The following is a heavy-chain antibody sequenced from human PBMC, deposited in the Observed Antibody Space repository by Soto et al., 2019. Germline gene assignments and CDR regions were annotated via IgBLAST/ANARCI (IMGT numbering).Heavy chain of an antibody. V-gene: IGHV3-48*01. J-gene: IGHJ4*01. CDR2: ISSSSSTI. Sequence: EVQLVESGGGLVQPGGSLRLSCAASGFTFSSYSMNWVRQAPGKGLEWVSYISSSSSTIYYADSVKGRFTISRDNAKNSLYLQMNSLRAEDTAVYYCARGAYYYDSSGLSYWGYGTLVTVSS. D-gene: IGHD3-22*01. CDR3: ARGAYYYDSSGLSY. CDR1: GFTFSSYS.